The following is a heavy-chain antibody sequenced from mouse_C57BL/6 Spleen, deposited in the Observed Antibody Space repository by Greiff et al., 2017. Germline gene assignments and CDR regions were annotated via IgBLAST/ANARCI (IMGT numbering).Heavy chain of an antibody. V-gene: IGHV1-69*01. CDR3: ARTHDGYWEFDY. J-gene: IGHJ2*01. CDR1: GYTFTSYW. Sequence: QVQLQQPGAELVMPGASVKLSCKASGYTFTSYWMHWVKQRPGQGLEWIGEIDPSDSYTTYNQKFKGKSTLTVDKSSSTAYMQLSSLTSEDSAVYYCARTHDGYWEFDYWGQGTTLTVSS. D-gene: IGHD2-3*01. CDR2: IDPSDSYT.